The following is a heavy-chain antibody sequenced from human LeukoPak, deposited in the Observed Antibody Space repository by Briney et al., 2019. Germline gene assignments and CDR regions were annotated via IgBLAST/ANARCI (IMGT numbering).Heavy chain of an antibody. CDR1: GFTFSDYW. Sequence: GGSLRLSCAASGFTFSDYWMHWVRQAPGKGLEWVSSISSSSSYIYYADSVKGRFTISRDNAKNSLYLQMNSLRAEDTAVYYCARDLDGFVVVPAAPGGDAFDIWGQGTMVTVSS. J-gene: IGHJ3*02. V-gene: IGHV3-21*01. D-gene: IGHD2-2*01. CDR2: ISSSSSYI. CDR3: ARDLDGFVVVPAAPGGDAFDI.